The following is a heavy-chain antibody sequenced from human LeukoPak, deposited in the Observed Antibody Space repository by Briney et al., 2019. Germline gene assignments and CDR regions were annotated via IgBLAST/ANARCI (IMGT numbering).Heavy chain of an antibody. CDR2: IIHSGRN. J-gene: IGHJ4*02. D-gene: IGHD4-11*01. CDR3: ARLRASPSYSNYVRLPGYDFDY. CDR1: GESFSGYY. Sequence: SETLSLTCAAYGESFSGYYSSWIRHPPRKGLEWGGEIIHSGRNKYNTFLKSRVTISVETSRSQFSLKLSSVTAADTAVYYCARLRASPSYSNYVRLPGYDFDYWGQGTLGTVSS. V-gene: IGHV4-34*12.